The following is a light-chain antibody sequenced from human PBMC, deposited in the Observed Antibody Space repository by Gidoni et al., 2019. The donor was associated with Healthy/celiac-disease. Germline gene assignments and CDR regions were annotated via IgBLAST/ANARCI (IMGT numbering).Light chain of an antibody. CDR2: VVS. J-gene: IGLJ1*01. Sequence: QSALTPPASVSGSPGQSITSSCTGTSSDAGGYNHVSWYQQHPGKAPKPMIYVVSNRPSGVSNRFSGSKSGNTASLTISGLQAEDEADYYCSSYTSSSTFLCLFGTGTKVTVL. V-gene: IGLV2-14*01. CDR3: SSYTSSSTFLCL. CDR1: SSDAGGYNH.